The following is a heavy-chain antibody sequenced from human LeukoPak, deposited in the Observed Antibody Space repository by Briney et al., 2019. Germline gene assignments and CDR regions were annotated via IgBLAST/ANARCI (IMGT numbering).Heavy chain of an antibody. J-gene: IGHJ1*01. CDR1: GVTFSSYA. CDR2: ISGSGGST. D-gene: IGHD3-22*01. CDR3: AKDSSGYYYLEYFQH. V-gene: IGHV3-23*01. Sequence: GGSLRLSCAASGVTFSSYAMSWVRQAPGKGLEWVSAISGSGGSTYYADSVKGRFTISRDNSKNTLYLQMNSLRAEDTAVYYCAKDSSGYYYLEYFQHWGQGTLVTVSS.